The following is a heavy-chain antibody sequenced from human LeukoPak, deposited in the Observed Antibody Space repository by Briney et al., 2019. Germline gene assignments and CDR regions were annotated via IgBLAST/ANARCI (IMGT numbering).Heavy chain of an antibody. Sequence: SETLSLTCAVYGGSFSGYYWSWIRQPPGKGLEWIGEINHSGSTNYNPSLKSRVTISVDTSKNQFSQKLSSVTAADTAVYYCARNPQDCSSTSCYFDYWGQGTLVTVSS. D-gene: IGHD2-2*01. V-gene: IGHV4-34*01. CDR3: ARNPQDCSSTSCYFDY. CDR1: GGSFSGYY. J-gene: IGHJ4*02. CDR2: INHSGST.